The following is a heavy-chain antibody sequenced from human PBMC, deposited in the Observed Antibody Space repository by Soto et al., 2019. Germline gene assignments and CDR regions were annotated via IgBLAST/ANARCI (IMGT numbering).Heavy chain of an antibody. D-gene: IGHD3-16*01. CDR3: ASDIGHLGTFDY. V-gene: IGHV3-66*01. CDR1: GFTLSDNY. CDR2: IYSGGST. Sequence: GGSLRLSCAASGFTLSDNYMHWVRQAPGKGLEWVSFIYSGGSTHYADSVKGRFTISRDNTKNPLYLQMNSMRAEATAVYYCASDIGHLGTFDYWGQGTLVTVSS. J-gene: IGHJ4*02.